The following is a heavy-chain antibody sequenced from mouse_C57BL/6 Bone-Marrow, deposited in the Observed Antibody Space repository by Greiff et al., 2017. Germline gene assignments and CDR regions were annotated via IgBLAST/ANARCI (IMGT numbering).Heavy chain of an antibody. J-gene: IGHJ4*01. Sequence: EVQRVESGGGLVKPGGSLKLSCAASGFTFSSYAMSWVRQTPEKRLEWVATISDGGSYTYYPDNVKGRFTISRDNAKNNLYLQMSHLKSEDTAMYYCARDEDYDYDAMDYWGQGTSVTVSS. CDR3: ARDEDYDYDAMDY. D-gene: IGHD1-1*02. V-gene: IGHV5-4*01. CDR1: GFTFSSYA. CDR2: ISDGGSYT.